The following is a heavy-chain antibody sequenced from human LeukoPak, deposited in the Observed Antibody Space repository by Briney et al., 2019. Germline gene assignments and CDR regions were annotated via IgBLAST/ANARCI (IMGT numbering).Heavy chain of an antibody. CDR1: GFTFSSYA. D-gene: IGHD2-21*01. CDR2: ISGSGGST. CDR3: ARPASCNGDTCYRIDY. Sequence: PTGGSLRLSCAASGFTFSSYAMSWVRQAPGKGLEWVSAISGSGGSTYYADSVKGRFTISRDNSKNTLYLQMNSLRAEDTALYYCARPASCNGDTCYRIDYWGQGTLVTVSS. J-gene: IGHJ4*02. V-gene: IGHV3-23*01.